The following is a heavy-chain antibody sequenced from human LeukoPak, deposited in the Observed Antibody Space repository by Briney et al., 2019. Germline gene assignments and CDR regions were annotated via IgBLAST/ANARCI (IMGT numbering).Heavy chain of an antibody. CDR3: ARGEDGDYYSQH. D-gene: IGHD4-17*01. V-gene: IGHV4-31*03. CDR1: VASLSSGNYY. Sequence: PSQTLSLTCTVSVASLSSGNYYWSWVRQHPGKGLEWIGYLYHSGSTHYNPSLNSRGTISPETSKNQLSLKLTSVTAADPAVYYCARGEDGDYYSQHWGQGTLVTVSS. J-gene: IGHJ1*01. CDR2: LYHSGST.